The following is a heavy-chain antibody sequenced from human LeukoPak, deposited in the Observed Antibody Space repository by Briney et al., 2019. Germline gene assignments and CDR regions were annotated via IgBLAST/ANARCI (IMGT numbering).Heavy chain of an antibody. CDR1: GFTFSSYA. CDR3: ASSSSWYYPHFDY. Sequence: PGGSLRLSCAASGFTFSSYAMSWVRQAPGKGLEWVSAISGSGGSTYYADSVKGRFTISRDNSKNTLYLQMNSLRAEDTVVYYCASSSSWYYPHFDYWGQGTLVTASS. CDR2: ISGSGGST. J-gene: IGHJ4*02. D-gene: IGHD6-13*01. V-gene: IGHV3-23*01.